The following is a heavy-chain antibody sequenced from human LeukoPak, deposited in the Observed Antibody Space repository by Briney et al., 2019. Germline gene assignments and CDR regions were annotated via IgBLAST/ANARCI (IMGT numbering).Heavy chain of an antibody. Sequence: PSETLSLTCTVSGGSISSYYWSWIRQPPGKGLEWIGYIYYSGSTNYNPSLKSRVTISVDTSKNQFSLKLSSVTAADTAVYYCARGGGACSSTSCYYYYYYMDVWGKGTTVTVSS. D-gene: IGHD2-2*01. CDR3: ARGGGACSSTSCYYYYYYMDV. V-gene: IGHV4-59*01. J-gene: IGHJ6*03. CDR2: IYYSGST. CDR1: GGSISSYY.